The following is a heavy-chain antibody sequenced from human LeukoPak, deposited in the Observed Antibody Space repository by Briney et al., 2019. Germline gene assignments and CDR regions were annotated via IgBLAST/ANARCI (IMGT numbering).Heavy chain of an antibody. Sequence: PGGSLRLSCAASGFTVSSNYMSWVRQAPGKGLEWVSVIYSGGSTYYADSVKGRFTISRDNSKNTLYLQMNSLRAEDTAVYYCARTQLDLDGFDIWGQGTTVTVSS. V-gene: IGHV3-53*01. D-gene: IGHD1-1*01. CDR2: IYSGGST. J-gene: IGHJ3*02. CDR3: ARTQLDLDGFDI. CDR1: GFTVSSNY.